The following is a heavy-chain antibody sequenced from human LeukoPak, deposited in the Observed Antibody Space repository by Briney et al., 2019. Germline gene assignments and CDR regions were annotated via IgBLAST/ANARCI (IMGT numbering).Heavy chain of an antibody. V-gene: IGHV3-33*01. D-gene: IGHD2-15*01. CDR3: ATDRATQSFDY. J-gene: IGHJ4*01. CDR1: GITFRSYG. Sequence: GRSLRLSCAASGITFRSYGMHWVRQAPGKGLEWVAFIWYDGSNKYYADSVKGRFTISRNNSRNTLFLQMNSLRAEDTAVYYCATDRATQSFDYWGKEPWSASPQ. CDR2: IWYDGSNK.